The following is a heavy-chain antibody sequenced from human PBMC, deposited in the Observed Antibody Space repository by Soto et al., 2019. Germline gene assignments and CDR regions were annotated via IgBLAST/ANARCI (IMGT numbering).Heavy chain of an antibody. CDR2: IIPIFGTA. V-gene: IGHV1-69*01. D-gene: IGHD2-2*01. Sequence: QVQLVQSGAEVKKPGSSVKVSCKASGGTFSSYAISWVRQAPGQGLEWMGGIIPIFGTANYAQKFQGRVTITADESTSTAYMELSSLRSEDTAVYYCARWDIVVVPAAQAPPSAYNWFDPWGQGTLVTVSS. J-gene: IGHJ5*02. CDR1: GGTFSSYA. CDR3: ARWDIVVVPAAQAPPSAYNWFDP.